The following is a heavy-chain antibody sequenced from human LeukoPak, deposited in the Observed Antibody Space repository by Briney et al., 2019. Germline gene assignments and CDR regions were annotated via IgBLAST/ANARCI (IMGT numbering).Heavy chain of an antibody. CDR3: ARDTGGIDP. J-gene: IGHJ5*02. CDR1: GGSISSYY. CDR2: IYYSGST. V-gene: IGHV4-59*01. D-gene: IGHD2-8*02. Sequence: SETLSLTCTVSGGSISSYYWSWIRQPPGKGLEWIGYIYYSGSTNYNPSLKSRVTISVDTSKNQFSLKLSSVTAADTAVYYCARDTGGIDPWGQGTLVTVSS.